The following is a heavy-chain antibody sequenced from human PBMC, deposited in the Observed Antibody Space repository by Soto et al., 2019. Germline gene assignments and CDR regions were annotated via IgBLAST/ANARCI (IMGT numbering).Heavy chain of an antibody. CDR2: IFSSGST. V-gene: IGHV4-4*07. CDR3: ARDQGVVVTADNWFDP. CDR1: GGSITDYS. J-gene: IGHJ5*02. Sequence: SETLSLTCTVSGGSITDYSWVWIRQPAGKGLEWIGRIFSSGSTNYNPSLKGRITMSLDTSKNQFSLKLNSATATDTAVYFCARDQGVVVTADNWFDPWGQGXLVTVYS. D-gene: IGHD2-21*02.